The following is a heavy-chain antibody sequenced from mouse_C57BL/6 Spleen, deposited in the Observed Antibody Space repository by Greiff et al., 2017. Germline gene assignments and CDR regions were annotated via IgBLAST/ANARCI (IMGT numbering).Heavy chain of an antibody. D-gene: IGHD2-5*01. V-gene: IGHV1-62-2*01. J-gene: IGHJ3*01. Sequence: QVQLQQSGAELVKPGASVKLSCKASGYTFTEYTIHWVKQRSGQGLEWIGWFYPGSGSIKYNEKFKDKATLTADKSSSTVYMELSRLTSEDSAVYFCARHEEAYYSNYVHLFAYWGQGTLVTVSA. CDR3: ARHEEAYYSNYVHLFAY. CDR2: FYPGSGSI. CDR1: GYTFTEYT.